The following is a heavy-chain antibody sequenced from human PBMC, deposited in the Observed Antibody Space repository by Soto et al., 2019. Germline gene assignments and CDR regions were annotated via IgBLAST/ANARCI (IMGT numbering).Heavy chain of an antibody. J-gene: IGHJ6*03. CDR3: ARDLGTDSSGWSRYYYIDV. D-gene: IGHD6-19*01. CDR1: GGSISSYY. Sequence: PSETLSLTCTVSGGSISSYYWSWIRQPPGKGLEWIGYIYYSGSTNYNPSLKSRVTISVDTSKNQFSLKLSSVTAADTAVYYCARDLGTDSSGWSRYYYIDVWGKGTTVTVSS. CDR2: IYYSGST. V-gene: IGHV4-59*01.